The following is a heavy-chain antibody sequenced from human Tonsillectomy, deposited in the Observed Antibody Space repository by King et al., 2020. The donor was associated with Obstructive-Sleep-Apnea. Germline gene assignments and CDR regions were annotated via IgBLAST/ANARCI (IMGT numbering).Heavy chain of an antibody. D-gene: IGHD4-17*01. J-gene: IGHJ4*02. V-gene: IGHV3-30*18. CDR2: ISYDGYKE. CDR1: GFTFSSYG. Sequence: VQLVESGGGVVQPGRSLRLSCAASGFTFSSYGMHWVRQAPGKGLELVAVISYDGYKEFYADPVQGRFTFSRDSSRNTLYLQLNSLRPEDTAVYYCAKAWTVTTLQCACDYWGQGTLVTVSS. CDR3: AKAWTVTTLQCACDY.